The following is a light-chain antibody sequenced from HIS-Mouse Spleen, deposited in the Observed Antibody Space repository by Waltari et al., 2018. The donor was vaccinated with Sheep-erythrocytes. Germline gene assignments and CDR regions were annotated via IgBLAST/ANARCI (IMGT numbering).Light chain of an antibody. J-gene: IGLJ3*02. Sequence: QSVLTQPPSASGTPGQRVTIPCSGSSPNIGSNPVNWYQQPPGTAPKLLIYSNNQRPSGVPDRFSGSKSGTSASLAISGLQSEDEADYYCAAWDDSLNGPVFGGGTKLTVL. CDR3: AAWDDSLNGPV. CDR1: SPNIGSNP. V-gene: IGLV1-44*01. CDR2: SNN.